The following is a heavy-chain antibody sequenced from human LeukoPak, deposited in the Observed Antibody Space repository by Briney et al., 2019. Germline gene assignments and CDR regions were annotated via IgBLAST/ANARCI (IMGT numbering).Heavy chain of an antibody. D-gene: IGHD2-2*01. CDR2: IIPIFGTA. J-gene: IGHJ4*02. Sequence: ASVKVSCKASGGTFIGYAISWVRQAPGQGLEWMGGIIPIFGTANYAQKFQGRVTITADESTSTAYMELSSLRSEDTAVYYCARLVSDPGQLPIDYWGQGTLVTVSS. V-gene: IGHV1-69*13. CDR3: ARLVSDPGQLPIDY. CDR1: GGTFIGYA.